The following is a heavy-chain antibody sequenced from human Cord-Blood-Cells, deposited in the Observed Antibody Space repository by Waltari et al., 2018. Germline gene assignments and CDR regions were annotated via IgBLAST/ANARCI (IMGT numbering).Heavy chain of an antibody. Sequence: QVQLQESGPGLVKPSQTLSLTCPVSGGSISSGGYCWRWNRQTPGKGLEWSGYIYYSGSTYYNPSLKSRVTISVDTSKNQFSLKLSSVTAADTAVYYCARDRSLYSSSSGEPHETGWGGMDVWGQGTTVTVSS. J-gene: IGHJ6*02. D-gene: IGHD6-6*01. CDR2: IYYSGST. CDR3: ARDRSLYSSSSGEPHETGWGGMDV. V-gene: IGHV4-31*03. CDR1: GGSISSGGYC.